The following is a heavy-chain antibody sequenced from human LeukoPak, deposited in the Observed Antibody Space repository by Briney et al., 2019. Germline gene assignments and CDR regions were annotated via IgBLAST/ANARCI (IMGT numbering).Heavy chain of an antibody. CDR3: ARGGSGYCSSTSCRGSYYYYYYMDV. CDR1: GYTFTGYY. V-gene: IGHV1-2*02. D-gene: IGHD2-2*01. Sequence: ASVKVSCKASGYTFTGYYMHWVRQAPGQGLEWMGWINPNSGGTNYALKFQVRGTMTRDTSISTAYMELSSLRSEDTAVYYCARGGSGYCSSTSCRGSYYYYYYMDVWGKGTTVTISS. J-gene: IGHJ6*03. CDR2: INPNSGGT.